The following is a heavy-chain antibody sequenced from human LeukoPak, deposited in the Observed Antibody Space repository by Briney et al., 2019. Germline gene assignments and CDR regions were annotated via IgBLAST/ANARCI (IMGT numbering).Heavy chain of an antibody. V-gene: IGHV3-21*01. CDR3: PGAPHRRGFWDY. D-gene: IGHD3-16*01. J-gene: IGHJ4*02. CDR2: ISSSGSAI. Sequence: GGTLRLSCAASGVTFSSYSMNWVRQAPGKGLEWVSSISSSGSAIYYAAPAKGRFTISRDNAKNSLYLQMNSLRAEDTAVYYCPGAPHRRGFWDYWGQGTLVTVSP. CDR1: GVTFSSYS.